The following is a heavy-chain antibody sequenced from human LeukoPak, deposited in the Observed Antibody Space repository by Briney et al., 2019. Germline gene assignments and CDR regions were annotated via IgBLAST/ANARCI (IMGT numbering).Heavy chain of an antibody. D-gene: IGHD3-10*01. J-gene: IGHJ4*02. CDR2: IYSGGST. CDR3: ARGTVTMVDY. CDR1: GFTVSSNY. V-gene: IGHV3-66*01. Sequence: GSLRLSCAASGFTVSSNYMSWVRQAPGRGLEWVSVIYSGGSTYYADSVKGRFTISRYNSKNTLFLQMNSLRAGDTAVYYCARGTVTMVDYWGQGTLVTVSS.